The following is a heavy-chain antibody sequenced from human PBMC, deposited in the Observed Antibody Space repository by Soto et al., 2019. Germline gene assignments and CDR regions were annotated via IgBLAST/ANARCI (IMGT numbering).Heavy chain of an antibody. Sequence: QVQLQLSGPGLIEPSQTLSLTCAISGDSDSSNSAGWNWVRQTTSRGLEWLGRTYYKSKWFNNYAVSVKSRITINPDTSQNQFSLHLDSVTPEDTAVYFCARGSWDDVSGHYYMDVWGKGTTVTVSS. CDR2: TYYKSKWFN. D-gene: IGHD5-12*01. CDR1: GDSDSSNSAG. CDR3: ARGSWDDVSGHYYMDV. J-gene: IGHJ6*03. V-gene: IGHV6-1*01.